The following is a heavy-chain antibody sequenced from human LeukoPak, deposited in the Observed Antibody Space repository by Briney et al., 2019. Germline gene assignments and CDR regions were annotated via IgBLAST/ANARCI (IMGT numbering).Heavy chain of an antibody. CDR1: GGSISSSSYY. CDR2: IYFSGST. Sequence: SDTLSLTCTVSGGSISSSSYYWGWIRQPPGKGLEWIGSIYFSGSTYFNPSLKSRVTISVDMSKNQFSLKLSSVTAADTAVYYCARTNQDSSGYFDFDYWGQGALVTVPS. J-gene: IGHJ4*02. CDR3: ARTNQDSSGYFDFDY. D-gene: IGHD3-22*01. V-gene: IGHV4-39*07.